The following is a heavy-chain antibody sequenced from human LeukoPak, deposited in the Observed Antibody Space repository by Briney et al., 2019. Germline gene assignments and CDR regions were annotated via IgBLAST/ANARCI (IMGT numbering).Heavy chain of an antibody. V-gene: IGHV3-23*01. J-gene: IGHJ4*02. Sequence: GGSLRLSFAASGFTFSCYAMSWVRQAPGKGPEWVSSVSDSGGNTYYADSVKGRVTISRDNSKNTLYLQMNSLRAEDTAVYYCAKSANSGSYYRGYFDYWGKRTLVTISS. CDR3: AKSANSGSYYRGYFDY. D-gene: IGHD3-10*01. CDR2: VSDSGGNT. CDR1: GFTFSCYA.